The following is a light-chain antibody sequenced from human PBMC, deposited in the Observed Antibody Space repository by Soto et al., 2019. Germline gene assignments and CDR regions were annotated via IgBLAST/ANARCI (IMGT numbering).Light chain of an antibody. Sequence: EIVLTQSPGTLSLSPGDRATLSCRASQSVSYGYLAWYQLKPGQAPRLLIFGASIRATGIPVRFSGSGSGTDFTLSISRLATEDLAVYYCQQYATSQLTFGGGTKVEIK. V-gene: IGKV3-20*01. CDR3: QQYATSQLT. CDR1: QSVSYGY. J-gene: IGKJ4*01. CDR2: GAS.